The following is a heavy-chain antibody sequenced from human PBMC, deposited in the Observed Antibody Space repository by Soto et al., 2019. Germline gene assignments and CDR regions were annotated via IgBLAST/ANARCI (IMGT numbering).Heavy chain of an antibody. CDR3: ARDLRESMDV. J-gene: IGHJ6*02. V-gene: IGHV3-30-3*01. CDR2: ISYDGSNK. CDR1: GFTFSSYA. Sequence: GGSLRLSCAASGFTFSSYAMHWVRQAPGEGLEWVAVISYDGSNKYYADSVKGRFTISRDNSKNTLYLQMNSLRAEDTAVYYCARDLRESMDVWGQGTTVTVSS.